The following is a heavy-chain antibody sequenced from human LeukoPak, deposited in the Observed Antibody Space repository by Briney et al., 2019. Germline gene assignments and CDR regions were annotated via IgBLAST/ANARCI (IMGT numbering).Heavy chain of an antibody. D-gene: IGHD3-22*01. CDR2: IYTSGGT. V-gene: IGHV4-4*07. J-gene: IGHJ4*02. Sequence: SETLSLTCTVSGGSIGSYYWSWIRQPAGKGLEWIGRIYTSGGTVSNPSLKSRVTMSVDTSKNQFSLKLSSVTAADTAVYYCARGVFYYDTSGRGYYFDYWGQGTLVTVSS. CDR1: GGSIGSYY. CDR3: ARGVFYYDTSGRGYYFDY.